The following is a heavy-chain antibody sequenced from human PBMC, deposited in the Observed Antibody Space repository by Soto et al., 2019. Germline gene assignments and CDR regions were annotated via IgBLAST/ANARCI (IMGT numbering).Heavy chain of an antibody. CDR2: ISSSSSYI. CDR1: GFTFSSYS. J-gene: IGHJ4*02. Sequence: EVQLVESGGGLVKPGGSLRLSCAASGFTFSSYSMNWVRQAPGKGPEWVSSISSSSSYIYYADSAKGRFTISRDNAKNSLYLQMSGLRAEDTAIYYCARGVGKQKIDYWGQGTLVTVSS. CDR3: ARGVGKQKIDY. V-gene: IGHV3-21*01.